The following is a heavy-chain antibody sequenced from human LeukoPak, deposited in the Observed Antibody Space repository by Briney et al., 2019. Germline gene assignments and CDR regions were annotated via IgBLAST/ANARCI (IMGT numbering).Heavy chain of an antibody. J-gene: IGHJ5*02. CDR3: AGGVVAATAFDP. Sequence: PGGSLRLSCAASGFTFSTYWMHWVRQAPGKGLVWVSRINSDGSSTSYADSVKGRFTISRDNAKNTLYLQMNSLGVEDTAVYYCAGGVVAATAFDPWGQGTLVTVSS. CDR1: GFTFSTYW. V-gene: IGHV3-74*01. CDR2: INSDGSST. D-gene: IGHD2-15*01.